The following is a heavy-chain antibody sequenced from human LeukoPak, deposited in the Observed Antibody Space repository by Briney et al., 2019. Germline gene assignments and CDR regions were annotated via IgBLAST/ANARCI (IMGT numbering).Heavy chain of an antibody. D-gene: IGHD6-13*01. V-gene: IGHV3-21*01. CDR2: ISSSSSSI. J-gene: IGHJ4*02. CDR1: GFTFSSYS. Sequence: GGSLRLSCAASGFTFSSYSMNWVRQAPGKGLECVSSISSSSSSIYYADSVKGRFTISRDDAKNSLYLQMNSLRAEDTAVYYCARTATDTGEFDYWGQGTLVTVTS. CDR3: ARTATDTGEFDY.